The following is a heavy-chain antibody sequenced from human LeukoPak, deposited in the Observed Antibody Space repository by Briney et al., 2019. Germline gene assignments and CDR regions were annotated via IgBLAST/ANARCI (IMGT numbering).Heavy chain of an antibody. CDR1: GFTFSSYG. D-gene: IGHD3-10*01. V-gene: IGHV3-30*02. Sequence: PGGSLRLSCAASGFTFSSYGMHWVRQAPGKGLEWVAFIRNDGSNKYYADSVKGRFTISRDNAKNSLYLQMNSLRAEDTAVYYCARVGLLWFGEPSSFDYWGQGTLVTVSS. J-gene: IGHJ4*02. CDR2: IRNDGSNK. CDR3: ARVGLLWFGEPSSFDY.